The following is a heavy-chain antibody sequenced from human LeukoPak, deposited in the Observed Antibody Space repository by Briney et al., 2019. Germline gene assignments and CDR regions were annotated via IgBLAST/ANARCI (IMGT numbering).Heavy chain of an antibody. CDR2: IIPIFGTA. D-gene: IGHD6-19*01. CDR3: ASIAVAGRFDY. V-gene: IGHV1-69*01. J-gene: IGHJ4*02. Sequence: SVKVSCKASGGTFSSYAISWVRQAPGQGLEXXGGIIPIFGTANYAQKFQGRVTITADESTSTAYMELSSLRSEDTAVYYCASIAVAGRFDYWGQGTLVTVSS. CDR1: GGTFSSYA.